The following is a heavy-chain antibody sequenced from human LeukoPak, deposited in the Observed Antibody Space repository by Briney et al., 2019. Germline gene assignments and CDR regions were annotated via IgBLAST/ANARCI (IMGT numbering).Heavy chain of an antibody. CDR3: AKRLAAAGTNFDY. V-gene: IGHV3-23*01. CDR1: GFTFSTYW. Sequence: PGGSLRLSCAASGFTFSTYWMSWVRQAPGKGLEWVSAISGSGGSTYYADSVRGRFTISRDNSKNTLYLQMNSLRAEDTAVYYCAKRLAAAGTNFDYWGQGTLVTVSS. D-gene: IGHD6-13*01. J-gene: IGHJ4*02. CDR2: ISGSGGST.